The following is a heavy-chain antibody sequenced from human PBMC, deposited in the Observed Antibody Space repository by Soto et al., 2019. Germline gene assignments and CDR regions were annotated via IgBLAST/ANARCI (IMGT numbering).Heavy chain of an antibody. V-gene: IGHV3-21*01. J-gene: IGHJ4*02. D-gene: IGHD3-10*01. CDR2: ISSSSSYI. Sequence: GGSLRLSCVASGFTLSSFAMNWVRQAPGKGLEWVSSISSSSSYIYYADSVKGRFTISRDNAKNSLYLQMNSLRAEDTAVYYCARDHYGSGSFGPYYFDYWGQGTLVTVSS. CDR3: ARDHYGSGSFGPYYFDY. CDR1: GFTLSSFA.